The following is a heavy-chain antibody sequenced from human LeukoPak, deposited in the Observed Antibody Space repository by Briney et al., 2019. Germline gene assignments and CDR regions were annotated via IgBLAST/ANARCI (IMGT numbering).Heavy chain of an antibody. CDR2: IRQDGSEK. CDR1: GFTFNNAW. V-gene: IGHV3-7*03. J-gene: IGHJ4*02. CDR3: ARDYYDSSGYYSVPLY. D-gene: IGHD3-22*01. Sequence: GGSLRLSCAASGFTFNNAWMSWVRQAPGKGLEWVANIRQDGSEKYYVDSVKGRFTISRDNAKNSLYLQMNSLRAEDTAVYYCARDYYDSSGYYSVPLYWGQGTLVTVSS.